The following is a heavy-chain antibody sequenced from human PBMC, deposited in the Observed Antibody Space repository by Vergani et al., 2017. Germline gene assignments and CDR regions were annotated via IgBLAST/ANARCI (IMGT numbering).Heavy chain of an antibody. V-gene: IGHV4-59*01. CDR2: IYYSGST. Sequence: QVQLQESGPGLVKPSQTLSLTCTVSCGSISRYYWSWIRQPPGKGLEWIGYIYYSGSTNYNPSLKSRVTISVDTSKNQFSLKLSSVTAADTAVYYCARNYYDSSGLDYWGQGTLVTVSS. CDR1: CGSISRYY. J-gene: IGHJ4*02. CDR3: ARNYYDSSGLDY. D-gene: IGHD3-22*01.